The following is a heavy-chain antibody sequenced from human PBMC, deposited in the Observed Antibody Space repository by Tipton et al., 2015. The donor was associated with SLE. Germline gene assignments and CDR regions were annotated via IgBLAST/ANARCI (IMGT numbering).Heavy chain of an antibody. Sequence: TLSLTCSVSGGSLSIGYYYWSWIRQPAGKGLEWIGRVYASGNTNYNPSLKNRVTISLDTSKNQFSLSLSSVTAADTAVYYCAGLTGGPYYFDYWGQGTLVTVSS. D-gene: IGHD7-27*01. CDR1: GGSLSIGYYY. CDR3: AGLTGGPYYFDY. CDR2: VYASGNT. J-gene: IGHJ4*02. V-gene: IGHV4-61*02.